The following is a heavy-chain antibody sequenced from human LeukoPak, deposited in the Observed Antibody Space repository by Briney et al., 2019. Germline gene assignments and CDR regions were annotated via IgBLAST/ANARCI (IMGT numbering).Heavy chain of an antibody. Sequence: GGSLRLSCVASGFTVSNNYMSWVRQAPGKGLEWVSVIYSGGSTYYADSVKGRFTISRDNSKNTLYLQMNSLRAEDTAVYHCARDGRRSGGWYYFDYWGQGTLVTVSS. CDR2: IYSGGST. CDR1: GFTVSNNY. V-gene: IGHV3-53*01. CDR3: ARDGRRSGGWYYFDY. J-gene: IGHJ4*02. D-gene: IGHD6-19*01.